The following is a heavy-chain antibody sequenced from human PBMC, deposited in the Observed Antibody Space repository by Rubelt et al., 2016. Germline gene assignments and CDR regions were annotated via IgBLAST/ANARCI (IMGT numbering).Heavy chain of an antibody. CDR2: IYYSGST. CDR1: GGSISSSSYY. J-gene: IGHJ4*02. CDR3: AREGLVIYFDY. Sequence: QLQLQESGPGLVKPSETLSLTCTVSGGSISSSSYYWGWIRQPPGKGLEWIGSIYYSGSTYYNPSLKSRVTISVDTSRNQFSLKLSSVTAADTAVYYCAREGLVIYFDYWGQGTLVTVSS. V-gene: IGHV4-39*07. D-gene: IGHD6-19*01.